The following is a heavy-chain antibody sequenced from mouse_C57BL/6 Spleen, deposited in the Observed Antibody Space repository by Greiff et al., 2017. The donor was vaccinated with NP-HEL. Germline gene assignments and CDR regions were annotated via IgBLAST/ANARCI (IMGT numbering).Heavy chain of an antibody. J-gene: IGHJ4*01. CDR1: GYTFTSYW. V-gene: IGHV1-50*01. Sequence: QVQLQQPGAELVKPGASVKLSCKASGYTFTSYWMQWVKQRPGQGLEWIGEIDPSDSYTNYNQKFKGKATLTVDTSSNTAYQQLSSLTSEDSAVYYCGSGGFSYDDAMDYWGQGTSVTVSS. D-gene: IGHD2-12*01. CDR2: IDPSDSYT. CDR3: GSGGFSYDDAMDY.